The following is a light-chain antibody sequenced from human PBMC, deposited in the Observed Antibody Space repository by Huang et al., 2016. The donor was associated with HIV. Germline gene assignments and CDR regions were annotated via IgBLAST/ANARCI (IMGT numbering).Light chain of an antibody. CDR1: QSVSTN. V-gene: IGKV3-15*01. Sequence: ETETTQSPATLSVSPGESATLSCRASQSVSTNVAWYQQRTGQAPRLLINAASTRATGIPGRFGGSGSGKKFTLTISSLQSEDFAMYYCLQYNTWPKTFGQGTKVDFK. J-gene: IGKJ1*01. CDR3: LQYNTWPKT. CDR2: AAS.